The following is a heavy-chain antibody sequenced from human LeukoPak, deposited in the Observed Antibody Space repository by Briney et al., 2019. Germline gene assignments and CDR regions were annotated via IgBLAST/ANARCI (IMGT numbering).Heavy chain of an antibody. CDR1: GGSISSYY. CDR3: ARVVVTYVGPSEVDY. D-gene: IGHD1-26*01. Sequence: SETLSLTCTVSGGSISSYYWSWIRQPPGKGLEWIGYIYYSGSTNYNPSLKSRVTISVDTSKNQFSLKLSSVTAADTAVYYCARVVVTYVGPSEVDYWGQGTLVTVSS. J-gene: IGHJ4*02. V-gene: IGHV4-59*01. CDR2: IYYSGST.